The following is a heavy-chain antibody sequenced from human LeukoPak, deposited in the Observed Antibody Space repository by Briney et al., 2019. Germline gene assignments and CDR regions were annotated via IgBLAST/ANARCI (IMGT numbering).Heavy chain of an antibody. Sequence: GGSLRLSCAASGFTFSSYAMHWVRQAPGKGLEWVAVISHDGSNRYYGDSVKGRFTISRDNSKNTLHLQMSSLRAEDTAVYYCAKDLYYDSSGPSVWGKETLVTVSS. D-gene: IGHD3-22*01. J-gene: IGHJ4*02. CDR1: GFTFSSYA. V-gene: IGHV3-30*04. CDR3: AKDLYYDSSGPSV. CDR2: ISHDGSNR.